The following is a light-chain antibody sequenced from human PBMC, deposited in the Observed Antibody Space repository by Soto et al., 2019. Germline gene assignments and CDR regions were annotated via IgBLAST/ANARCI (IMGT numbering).Light chain of an antibody. Sequence: EIVLTQSPGTLSLSPGERATLSCRASQSVSYSYLAWYQQKPGQAPRLLIYGASSRATGIPDRLSGSGSGTDFTLTISRLEPEDFAVYYCQQYVTSPLTFGGGTKVEIK. CDR3: QQYVTSPLT. J-gene: IGKJ4*01. CDR2: GAS. CDR1: QSVSYSY. V-gene: IGKV3-20*01.